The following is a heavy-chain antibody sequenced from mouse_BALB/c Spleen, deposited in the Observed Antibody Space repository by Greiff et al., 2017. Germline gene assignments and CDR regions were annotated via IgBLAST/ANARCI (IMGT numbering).Heavy chain of an antibody. CDR2: IYYSGTI. CDR3: ARERYDRAMDY. V-gene: IGHV3-5*02. J-gene: IGHJ4*01. D-gene: IGHD2-14*01. CDR1: GISITTGNYR. Sequence: DVQLQESGPGLVKPSQTVSLTCTVTGISITTGNYRWSWIRQFPGNKLEWIGYIYYSGTITYNPSLTSRTTITRDTSKNQFFLEMNSLTAEDTATYYCARERYDRAMDYWGQGTSVTVSS.